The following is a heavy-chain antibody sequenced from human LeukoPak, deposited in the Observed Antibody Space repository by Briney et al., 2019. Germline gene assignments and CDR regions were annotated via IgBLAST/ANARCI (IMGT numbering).Heavy chain of an antibody. CDR1: GFTLRSYP. CDR2: INGNDCSI. J-gene: IGHJ4*02. D-gene: IGHD2-2*01. V-gene: IGHV3-23*01. CDR3: PPLGYCSDSSCSDTDY. Sequence: GGPLRLLCTVSGFTLRSYPMSWLRQAPGKGVEWVLTINGNDCSIYYGHSQKPRFTIPRQNSKHTLYLQMNSLRPEDTAVYQCPPLGYCSDSSCSDTDYWGQGTLVTVSS.